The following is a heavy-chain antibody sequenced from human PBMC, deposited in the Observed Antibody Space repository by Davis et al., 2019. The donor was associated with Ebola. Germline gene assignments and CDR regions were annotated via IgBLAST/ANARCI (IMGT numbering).Heavy chain of an antibody. V-gene: IGHV1-3*04. D-gene: IGHD6-13*01. CDR1: GYSFTNYA. CDR3: ARLSSTWSSLYGMDV. Sequence: ASVKVSCKASGYSFTNYAIHWVRQAPGQRLEWMGWINTGNGNTEYSQKFQGRVTITRDTSATTAYMDLSSLRSEDTAVYFCARLSSTWSSLYGMDVWGQGTTVTVSS. CDR2: INTGNGNT. J-gene: IGHJ6*02.